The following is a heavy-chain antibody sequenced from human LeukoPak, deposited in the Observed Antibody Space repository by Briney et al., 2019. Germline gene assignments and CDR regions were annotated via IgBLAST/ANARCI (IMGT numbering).Heavy chain of an antibody. CDR3: ARDLRYYDILTGYRYGMDV. J-gene: IGHJ6*02. Sequence: PGGSLRLSCAASGSTVSSNYMSWVRRAPGKGLEWVSVIYSGGSTYYADSVKGRFTISRDNSKNTLYLQMNSLRAEDTAVYYCARDLRYYDILTGYRYGMDVWGQGTTVTVSS. D-gene: IGHD3-9*01. CDR1: GSTVSSNY. V-gene: IGHV3-66*01. CDR2: IYSGGST.